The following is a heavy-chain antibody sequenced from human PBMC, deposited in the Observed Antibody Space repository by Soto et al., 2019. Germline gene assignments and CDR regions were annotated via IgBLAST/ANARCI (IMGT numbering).Heavy chain of an antibody. Sequence: SETLSLTCTVSGGSISSYYWSWIRQPPGKGLEWIGYIYYSGSTNYNPSLKSRVTISVDTSKNQFSLKLSSVTAADTAVYYCARYSSSWYGFDPWGQGTLVTVSS. D-gene: IGHD6-13*01. J-gene: IGHJ5*02. V-gene: IGHV4-59*01. CDR3: ARYSSSWYGFDP. CDR1: GGSISSYY. CDR2: IYYSGST.